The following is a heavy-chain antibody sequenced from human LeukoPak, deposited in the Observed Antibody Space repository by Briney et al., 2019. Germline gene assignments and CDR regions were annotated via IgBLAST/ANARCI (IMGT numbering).Heavy chain of an antibody. CDR2: ISGSGGST. J-gene: IGHJ4*02. Sequence: GGSLRLSCAASGFTFSSYALSWVRRAPGKGLEWVSGISGSGGSTYYADSVKGRFTISRDNSKNTLYLQMSSLRAEDTAVYYCARTYYYRSGTNYYFDYWGQGTLVTVSS. CDR3: ARTYYYRSGTNYYFDY. V-gene: IGHV3-23*01. CDR1: GFTFSSYA. D-gene: IGHD3-10*01.